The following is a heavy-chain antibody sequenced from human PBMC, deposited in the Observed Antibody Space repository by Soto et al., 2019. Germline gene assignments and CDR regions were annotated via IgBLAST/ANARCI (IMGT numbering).Heavy chain of an antibody. CDR2: IFYSGNT. J-gene: IGHJ4*02. CDR3: ARQSLHLGELSFYRPFDY. Sequence: SETLSLTCTVSGGSFSSSTYYWGWIRQPPGKGLEWIASIFYSGNTHYNPSLKSRVTISADTSKNQFSLNLNSVTAADTAVYYCARQSLHLGELSFYRPFDYWGQGIVVTVSS. CDR1: GGSFSSSTYY. V-gene: IGHV4-39*01. D-gene: IGHD3-16*02.